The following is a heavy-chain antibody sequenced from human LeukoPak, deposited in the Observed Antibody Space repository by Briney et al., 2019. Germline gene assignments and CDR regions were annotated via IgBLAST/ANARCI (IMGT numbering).Heavy chain of an antibody. CDR2: IKEDGSEK. CDR1: GFIFSKYW. CDR3: ARETLYDSSGYYYYYYYMDV. V-gene: IGHV3-7*01. J-gene: IGHJ6*03. Sequence: GGSLRLSCAASGFIFSKYWMTWVRQAPGKGLEWVANIKEDGSEKYYVDSVKGRFTISRDNAKNSLYLQMNSLRAEDTAVYYCARETLYDSSGYYYYYYYMDVWGKGTTVTISS. D-gene: IGHD3-22*01.